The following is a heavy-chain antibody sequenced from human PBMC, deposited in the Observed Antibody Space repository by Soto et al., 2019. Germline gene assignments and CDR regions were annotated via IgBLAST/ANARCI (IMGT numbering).Heavy chain of an antibody. CDR3: ARVGTFRGYYGSGGGSNWFDP. Sequence: SETLSLTCAVYGGSFSGYYWSWIRQPPGKGLEWIGEINHSGSTNYNPSLKSRVTISVDTSKNQFSLKLSSVTAADTAVYYCARVGTFRGYYGSGGGSNWFDPWGQGTLVTVSS. J-gene: IGHJ5*02. CDR1: GGSFSGYY. V-gene: IGHV4-34*01. CDR2: INHSGST. D-gene: IGHD3-10*01.